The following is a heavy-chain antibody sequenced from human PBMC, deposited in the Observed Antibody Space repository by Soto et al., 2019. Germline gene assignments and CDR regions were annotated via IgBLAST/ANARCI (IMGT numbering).Heavy chain of an antibody. CDR1: GFTFSSYW. CDR2: IKQDGSEK. CDR3: AREPRYCSGGSCSITGDAFDI. J-gene: IGHJ3*02. V-gene: IGHV3-7*01. Sequence: GGSLRLSCAASGFTFSSYWMSWVRQAPGKGLEWVANIKQDGSEKYYVDSVKGRFTISRDNAKNSLYLQMNNLRVEDTAVYYCAREPRYCSGGSCSITGDAFDIWGQGTMVTVSS. D-gene: IGHD2-15*01.